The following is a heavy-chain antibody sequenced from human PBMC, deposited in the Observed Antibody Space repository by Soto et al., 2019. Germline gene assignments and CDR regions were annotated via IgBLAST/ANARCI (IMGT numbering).Heavy chain of an antibody. V-gene: IGHV3-30-3*01. D-gene: IGHD3-22*01. CDR3: ARDYYKYYDSSGYYRSPAY. Sequence: GGSLRLSCAASGFTFSSYAMHWVRQAPGKGLEWVALISYDGSDKDYADSVKGRFTISRDNSRNTLFLQMNSLRAEDTDVYYCARDYYKYYDSSGYYRSPAYWGQGA. CDR2: ISYDGSDK. CDR1: GFTFSSYA. J-gene: IGHJ4*02.